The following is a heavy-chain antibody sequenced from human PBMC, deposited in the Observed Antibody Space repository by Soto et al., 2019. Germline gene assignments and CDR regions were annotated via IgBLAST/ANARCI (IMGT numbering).Heavy chain of an antibody. V-gene: IGHV3-13*01. D-gene: IGHD3-10*01. J-gene: IGHJ6*02. CDR3: ARSESLDG. CDR1: GFIFNTYD. CDR2: VSSTGDT. Sequence: GGSLILSCAASGFIFNTYDMHWVRQGTGKGLEWVSTVSSTGDTYYAGSVKGRFTISRENAKNSFYLQMNSLRAGDTAVYYCARSESLDGWGQGTKVTV.